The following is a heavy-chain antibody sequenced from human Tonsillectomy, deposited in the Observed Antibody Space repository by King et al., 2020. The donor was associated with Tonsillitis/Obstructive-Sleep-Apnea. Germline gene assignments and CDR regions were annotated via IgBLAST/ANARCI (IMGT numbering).Heavy chain of an antibody. Sequence: VQLVQSGGGLVQPGGSLRLSCAASGFTFSSYGMNWVRQAPGKGLEWVSAISGSGGSTYYADSVKGRFTISRDNSKKTLYLQMNSLRAEDTAVYYCAKDGEHHRSFFDYWGQGTVVTVSP. CDR3: AKDGEHHRSFFDY. J-gene: IGHJ4*02. V-gene: IGHV3-23*04. CDR2: ISGSGGST. CDR1: GFTFSSYG. D-gene: IGHD1/OR15-1a*01.